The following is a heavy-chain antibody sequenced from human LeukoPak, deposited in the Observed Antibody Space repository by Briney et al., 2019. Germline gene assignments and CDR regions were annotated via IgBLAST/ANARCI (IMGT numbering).Heavy chain of an antibody. Sequence: GRSLRLSCAASGFTFSSYGMHWVRQAPGKGLEWVAVISYDGSNKYYADSVKGRFTISRDNTKNSLYLQMNSLGVEDTAVYYCARDGYIDSCDYWGRGTLVTVSS. D-gene: IGHD3-22*01. CDR3: ARDGYIDSCDY. J-gene: IGHJ4*02. CDR1: GFTFSSYG. V-gene: IGHV3-30*03. CDR2: ISYDGSNK.